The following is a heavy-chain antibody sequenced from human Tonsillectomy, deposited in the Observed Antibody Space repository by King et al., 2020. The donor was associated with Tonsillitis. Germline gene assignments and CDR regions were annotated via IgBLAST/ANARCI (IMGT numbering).Heavy chain of an antibody. D-gene: IGHD5-18*01. CDR1: GISVSSNY. CDR2: IYSGGGT. J-gene: IGHJ5*02. CDR3: ARVRLWRFDP. Sequence: VQLVESGGGLIQPGESLRLSCAASGISVSSNYMTWVRQGPGKGLEWVSIIYSGGGTYYTDSVKGRFTISRDNSKNTLSLQMNSLRVEDTAVYYCARVRLWRFDPWGQGTLVTVSS. V-gene: IGHV3-53*01.